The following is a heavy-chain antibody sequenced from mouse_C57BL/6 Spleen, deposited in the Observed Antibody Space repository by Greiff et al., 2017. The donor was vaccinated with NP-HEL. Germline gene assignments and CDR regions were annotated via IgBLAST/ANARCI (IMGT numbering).Heavy chain of an antibody. CDR3: ARRGDGSWYFDV. CDR2: IYPGSGST. V-gene: IGHV1-55*01. D-gene: IGHD2-3*01. CDR1: GYTFTSYW. J-gene: IGHJ1*03. Sequence: QVQLKQPGAELVKPGASVKMSCKASGYTFTSYWITWVKQRPGQGLEWIGDIYPGSGSTNYNEKFKSKATLTVDTSSSTAYMQLSSLTSEDSAVYYCARRGDGSWYFDVWGTGTTVTVSS.